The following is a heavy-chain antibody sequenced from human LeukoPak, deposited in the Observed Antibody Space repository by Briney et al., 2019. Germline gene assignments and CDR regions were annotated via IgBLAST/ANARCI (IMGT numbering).Heavy chain of an antibody. J-gene: IGHJ4*02. D-gene: IGHD6-13*01. CDR3: ARDRGVSGFDY. Sequence: PGGSLRLSCAASGFTFSSYEMNWVRQAPGKGLEWVSYISSSSSTIYYADSVKGRFTISRDNAKNSLYLQMNSLRAEDTAVYYCARDRGVSGFDYWGQGTLVTVSS. CDR1: GFTFSSYE. CDR2: ISSSSSTI. V-gene: IGHV3-48*01.